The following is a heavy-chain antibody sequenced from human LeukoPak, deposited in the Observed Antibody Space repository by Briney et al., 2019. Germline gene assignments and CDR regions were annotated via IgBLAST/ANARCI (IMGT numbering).Heavy chain of an antibody. CDR3: ARGAPRGYCSSTSCYHY. Sequence: GGSLRLSCAASGFTFSSYAMHWVRQAPGKGLEWVAVISYDGSNKYYADSAKGRFTISRDNSKNTLYLQMNSLRAEDTAVYYCARGAPRGYCSSTSCYHYWGQGTLVTVSS. V-gene: IGHV3-30-3*01. J-gene: IGHJ4*02. CDR2: ISYDGSNK. CDR1: GFTFSSYA. D-gene: IGHD2-2*01.